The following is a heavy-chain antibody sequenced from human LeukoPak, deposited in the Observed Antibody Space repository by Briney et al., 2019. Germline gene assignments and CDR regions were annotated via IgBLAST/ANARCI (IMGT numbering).Heavy chain of an antibody. V-gene: IGHV4-59*01. Sequence: SETLSLTCTVSGGSISSYYWSWIRQPPGKGLEWIGYIYYSGSTNYNPSLKSRLTISVDTSKNQFSLKLSSVTAADTAVYYCAVRADQLVDYWGQGTLVTVSS. D-gene: IGHD1-1*01. CDR1: GGSISSYY. CDR2: IYYSGST. J-gene: IGHJ4*02. CDR3: AVRADQLVDY.